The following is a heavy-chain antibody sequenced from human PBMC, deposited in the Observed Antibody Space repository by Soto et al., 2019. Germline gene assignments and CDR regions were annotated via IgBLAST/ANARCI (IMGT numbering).Heavy chain of an antibody. J-gene: IGHJ6*02. V-gene: IGHV3-23*01. CDR3: AKGGRPPREPFMDV. CDR2: ISGTGVST. CDR1: GFTFSGFTFSSYA. D-gene: IGHD1-1*01. Sequence: EVQLLESGGGLVQPGGSLRLSCAASGFTFSGFTFSSYAMTWVRQAPGKGLKWVSTISGTGVSTYYADSVKGRFTISRDNSKDTLYLRMNSLRAEDTAVYYCAKGGRPPREPFMDVWGQGTTVTVSS.